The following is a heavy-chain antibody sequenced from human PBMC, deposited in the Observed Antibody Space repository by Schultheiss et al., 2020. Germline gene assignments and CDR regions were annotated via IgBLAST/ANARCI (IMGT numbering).Heavy chain of an antibody. Sequence: GGSLRLSCAASGFTFSNYAMNWVRQAPGKGPEWVSGISAGGGTTYYADSVKGRFAISRDNSKNTFYLQMNSLRAEDTALYYCARASRLGAVTNTWFDPWGQGTRVTVSS. CDR2: ISAGGGTT. CDR1: GFTFSNYA. D-gene: IGHD3-16*01. CDR3: ARASRLGAVTNTWFDP. J-gene: IGHJ5*02. V-gene: IGHV3-23*01.